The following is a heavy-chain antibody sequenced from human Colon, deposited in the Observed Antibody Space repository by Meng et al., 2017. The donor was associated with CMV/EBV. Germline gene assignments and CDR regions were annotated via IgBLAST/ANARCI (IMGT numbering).Heavy chain of an antibody. CDR2: IKEGGSAT. V-gene: IGHV3-7*01. Sequence: GESLKISCAASGFIFSAHWMSWLRQAPGKGLEWVANIKEGGSATYYVDSVKGRFTLSRDNAQNSVYLEMNSLTAEDTAVYYCARGWPPDFWGQGTLVTVSS. D-gene: IGHD6-13*01. CDR3: ARGWPPDF. CDR1: GFIFSAHW. J-gene: IGHJ1*01.